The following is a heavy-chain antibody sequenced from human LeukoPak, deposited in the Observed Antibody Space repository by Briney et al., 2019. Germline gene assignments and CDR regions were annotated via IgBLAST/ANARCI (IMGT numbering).Heavy chain of an antibody. D-gene: IGHD6-13*01. V-gene: IGHV1-2*02. J-gene: IGHJ5*02. CDR1: GYTFTGYY. CDR3: ARGAVRIAAAERGNWFDP. CDR2: INPNSGGT. Sequence: ASVKVSCKASGYTFTGYYMHWVRQAPGQGLEWMGWINPNSGGTNYAQKSQGRVTMTRDTSISTAYMELSRLRSDDTAVYYCARGAVRIAAAERGNWFDPWGQGTLVTVSS.